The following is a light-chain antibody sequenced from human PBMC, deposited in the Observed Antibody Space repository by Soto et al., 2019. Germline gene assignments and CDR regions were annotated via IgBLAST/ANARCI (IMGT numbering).Light chain of an antibody. CDR1: QSVSSN. Sequence: EIVMTQSPSTLSVSPGERATLSCRASQSVSSNLAWFQQKPGQAPKLLIYGASTSATGIPARFSGSGSGTTFTLTIISRRSDDVSLNYCQQYNNLPPWTFGQGTKVEI. J-gene: IGKJ1*01. CDR2: GAS. V-gene: IGKV3-15*01. CDR3: QQYNNLPPWT.